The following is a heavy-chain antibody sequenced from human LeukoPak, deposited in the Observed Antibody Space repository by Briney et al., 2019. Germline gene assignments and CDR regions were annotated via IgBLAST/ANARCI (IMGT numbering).Heavy chain of an antibody. CDR1: GYTFTSYG. V-gene: IGHV1-18*01. J-gene: IGHJ4*02. D-gene: IGHD3-10*01. CDR3: ARVTMVRGVISKNSDY. CDR2: ISAYNGNT. Sequence: GASVKVSCKASGYTFTSYGISWVRQAPGQGLEWMGWISAYNGNTNYAQKLQGRVTMTTDTSTSTAYMELRSLRSDDTAVYYCARVTMVRGVISKNSDYWGQGTLVTVSS.